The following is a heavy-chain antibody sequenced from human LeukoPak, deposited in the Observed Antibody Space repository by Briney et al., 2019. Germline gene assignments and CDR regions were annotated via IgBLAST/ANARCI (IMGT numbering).Heavy chain of an antibody. V-gene: IGHV4-31*03. CDR2: IYYSGST. D-gene: IGHD1-26*01. CDR3: AREGEVLGA. J-gene: IGHJ5*02. Sequence: PSGTLSLTCTVSGFSISSGGYYWSWLRQHTGKGLEWIGYIYYSGSTYYNSSLKSRVTISVDTSKNQFSLKLSSVTAADTAVYYCAREGEVLGAWGQGNLVTVSS. CDR1: GFSISSGGYY.